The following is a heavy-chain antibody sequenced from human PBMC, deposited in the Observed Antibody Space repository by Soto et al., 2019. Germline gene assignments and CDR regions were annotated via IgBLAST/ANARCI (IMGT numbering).Heavy chain of an antibody. CDR1: GFTFSSYW. D-gene: IGHD1-26*01. Sequence: SLRLSCAASGFTFSSYWMHWVRQAPGKGLVWVSRINSDGSSTSYADSVKGRFTISRDNAGNSLYLQMNSLRDEDTAMYYCASSGNTYMGYWGQGNLLTISS. V-gene: IGHV3-74*01. J-gene: IGHJ4*02. CDR2: INSDGSST. CDR3: ASSGNTYMGY.